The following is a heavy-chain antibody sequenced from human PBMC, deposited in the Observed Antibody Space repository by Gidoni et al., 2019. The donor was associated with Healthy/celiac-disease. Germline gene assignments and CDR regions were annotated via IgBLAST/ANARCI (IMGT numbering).Heavy chain of an antibody. Sequence: QVQLVESGGGVVQPGRSLRLSCAASGFTFSSYGMHWVRQAPGKGLEWVAVISYDGSNKYYADSVKGRFTISRDNSKNTLYLQMNSLRAEDTAVYYCAKDLIAAAGRDYYYYGMDVWGQGTTVTVSS. D-gene: IGHD6-13*01. CDR3: AKDLIAAAGRDYYYYGMDV. CDR1: GFTFSSYG. V-gene: IGHV3-30*18. CDR2: ISYDGSNK. J-gene: IGHJ6*02.